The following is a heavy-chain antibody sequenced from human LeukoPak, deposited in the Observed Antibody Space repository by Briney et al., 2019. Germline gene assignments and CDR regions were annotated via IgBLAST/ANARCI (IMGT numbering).Heavy chain of an antibody. J-gene: IGHJ4*02. CDR2: IGTAGDP. D-gene: IGHD3-3*01. Sequence: GGPLRLSCAASGFTFRSYDMHWVRHVAGKGLKWVSSIGTAGDPFYPASVKGRFTISRENAKNSLYLQMNSLRVGDTAAYYCTREYEGSFDFWGQGTLVTVSS. CDR3: TREYEGSFDF. CDR1: GFTFRSYD. V-gene: IGHV3-13*05.